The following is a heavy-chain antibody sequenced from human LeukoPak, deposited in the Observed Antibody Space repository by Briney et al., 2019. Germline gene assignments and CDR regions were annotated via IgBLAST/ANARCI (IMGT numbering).Heavy chain of an antibody. V-gene: IGHV4-61*09. CDR1: GGSISSGSYY. CDR3: ATVRTNSFYFDS. D-gene: IGHD1-14*01. J-gene: IGHJ4*02. Sequence: SETLSLTCTVSGGSISSGSYYWSWIRQPAGKGLVWIGHIYDNGTTNYNPSLRSRVTMSVDTSKSRFSLNLSSVTAADTALYYCATVRTNSFYFDSWGQGTLLTVSS. CDR2: IYDNGTT.